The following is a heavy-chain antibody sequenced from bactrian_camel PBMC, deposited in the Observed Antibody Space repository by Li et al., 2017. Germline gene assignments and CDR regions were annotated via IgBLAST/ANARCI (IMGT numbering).Heavy chain of an antibody. V-gene: IGHV3S67*01. Sequence: VQLVESGGGSVQAGGSLRLSCTASGFTYTTYCMAWFRQAPGKERERVARLIKGTTTLHHDSVKGRFTLSRDNARSTVNLQMDNLMIEDTATYQCAADCPPIVGWDREEYWGQGTQVTV. CDR1: GFTYTTYC. J-gene: IGHJ4*01. D-gene: IGHD1*01. CDR3: AADCPPIVGWDREEY. CDR2: LIKGTTT.